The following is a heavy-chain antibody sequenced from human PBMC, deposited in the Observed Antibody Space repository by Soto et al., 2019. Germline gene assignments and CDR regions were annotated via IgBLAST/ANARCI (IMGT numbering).Heavy chain of an antibody. CDR3: ARAAGRYSRGYYFSATFDP. Sequence: PSETLSLTCAVSGGSINSSNWWCWVRQPPGKGLEWIGEIYHTGTTNYNPSLKSRVTISMDKSKNHFSLKLSSVTAADTAVYYCARAAGRYSRGYYFSATFDPWGQGTLVTVSS. CDR2: IYHTGTT. J-gene: IGHJ5*02. D-gene: IGHD3-22*01. V-gene: IGHV4-4*02. CDR1: GGSINSSNW.